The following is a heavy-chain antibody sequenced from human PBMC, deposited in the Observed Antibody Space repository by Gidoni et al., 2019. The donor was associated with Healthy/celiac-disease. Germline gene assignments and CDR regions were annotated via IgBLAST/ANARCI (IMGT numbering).Heavy chain of an antibody. CDR1: RYTFTGYD. CDR3: ARGLPHPDSG. Sequence: QVQLAQSGAEVNKPGASVKVSCSTSRYTFTGYDINWVRQATGHGLEGMGWMNPNSGNPGYAQKFQGRGTMTRNTSISTAYMELSSLRSEDTAVYYCARGLPHPDSGWGQGTLVTVSS. V-gene: IGHV1-8*01. CDR2: MNPNSGNP. D-gene: IGHD1-26*01. J-gene: IGHJ4*02.